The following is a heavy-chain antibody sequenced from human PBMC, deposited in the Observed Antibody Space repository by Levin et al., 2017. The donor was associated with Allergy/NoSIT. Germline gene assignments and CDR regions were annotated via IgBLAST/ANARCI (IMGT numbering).Heavy chain of an antibody. V-gene: IGHV3-30-3*01. CDR2: ISYDGSNK. CDR1: GFTFSSYA. J-gene: IGHJ4*02. Sequence: SGGSLRLSCAASGFTFSSYAMHWVRQAPGKGLEWVAVISYDGSNKYYADSVKGRFTISRDNSKNTLYLQMNSLRAEDTAVYYCARADGSSSWYGDWGQGTLVTVSS. CDR3: ARADGSSSWYGD. D-gene: IGHD6-13*01.